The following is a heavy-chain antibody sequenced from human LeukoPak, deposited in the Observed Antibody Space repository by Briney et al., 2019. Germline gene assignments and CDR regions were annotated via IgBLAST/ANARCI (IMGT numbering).Heavy chain of an antibody. J-gene: IGHJ4*02. V-gene: IGHV1-18*01. CDR3: ARDPTNTSGRYAYFDY. CDR1: GYTFTHHG. Sequence: ASVRVSCKASGYTFTHHGITWVRQAPGQGLEWMGWISGYNGDTHYAQNFRGRVTLTTDTSTSTAYMELRSLRSDDTAVYYCARDPTNTSGRYAYFDYWGQGTLVTLSS. D-gene: IGHD6-19*01. CDR2: ISGYNGDT.